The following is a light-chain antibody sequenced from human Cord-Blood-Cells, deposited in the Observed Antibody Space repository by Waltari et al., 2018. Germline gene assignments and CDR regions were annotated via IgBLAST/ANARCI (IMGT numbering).Light chain of an antibody. J-gene: IGKJ2*03. CDR1: QSISSY. V-gene: IGKV1-39*01. CDR2: AAS. Sequence: QMTQSPSSLSASVGDSVTITCRASQSISSYLNWYQQKPGKAPKLLIYAASSLQSGGPSRFSGSGSGTDFTLTISSLQPEDFATYYCQQSYSTPYSFGQGTKLEIK. CDR3: QQSYSTPYS.